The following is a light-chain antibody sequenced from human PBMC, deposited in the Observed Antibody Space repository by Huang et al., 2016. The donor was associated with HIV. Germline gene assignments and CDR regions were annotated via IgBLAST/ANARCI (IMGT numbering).Light chain of an antibody. J-gene: IGKJ2*03. CDR2: GAS. Sequence: IVLTQSPDTLSLSPGERATLSCRASQTVTNNYLAWYQKRPGQAPRLLIDGASTRATGIPDRFSGSGSGTDFTLTISRLEPKDFVVYYCQQFGSSPPYSFGQGTKLEIK. CDR3: QQFGSSPPYS. V-gene: IGKV3-20*01. CDR1: QTVTNNY.